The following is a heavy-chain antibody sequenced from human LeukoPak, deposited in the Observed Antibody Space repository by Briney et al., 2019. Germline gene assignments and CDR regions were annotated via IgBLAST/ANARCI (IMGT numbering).Heavy chain of an antibody. Sequence: SVKVSCEASGGTFSSYAISWVRQAPGQGLEWMGRIIPIFGTANYAQKFQGRVTITTDESTSTAYMELSSLRSEDTAVYYCAAYYYGSGSRNYYFDYWGQGTLVTVSS. CDR1: GGTFSSYA. CDR3: AAYYYGSGSRNYYFDY. J-gene: IGHJ4*02. CDR2: IIPIFGTA. D-gene: IGHD3-10*01. V-gene: IGHV1-69*05.